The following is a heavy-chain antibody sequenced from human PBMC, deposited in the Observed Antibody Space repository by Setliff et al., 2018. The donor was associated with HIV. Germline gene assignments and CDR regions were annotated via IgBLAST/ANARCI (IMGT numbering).Heavy chain of an antibody. D-gene: IGHD2-15*01. CDR1: GGTFSSYA. J-gene: IGHJ6*03. CDR3: VLVYYYCYYMDV. Sequence: SVKVSCKASGGTFSSYAISWVRQAPGQGPEWMGGIIPIFGTANYAQKFQGRVTITADESTSTAYMELSSLRSEDTAVYYCVLVYYYCYYMDVWGKGTTVTVSS. CDR2: IIPIFGTA. V-gene: IGHV1-69*13.